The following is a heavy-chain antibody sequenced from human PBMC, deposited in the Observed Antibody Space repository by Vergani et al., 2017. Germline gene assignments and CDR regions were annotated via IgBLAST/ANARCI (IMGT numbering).Heavy chain of an antibody. V-gene: IGHV4-39*01. CDR3: ARPVCIGGGSCYGFDY. J-gene: IGHJ4*02. D-gene: IGHD2-15*01. CDR2: IYYSGST. CDR1: GSSISSSSYY. Sequence: QLQLKESGPGLVKPSETLSLTCTVSGSSISSSSYYWGWIRQPPGKGLECIGSIYYSGSTYYYPSLKSRVTISVDTSKNQFSLKLSSVTAADPAVYYCARPVCIGGGSCYGFDYWGQGTLVTVSS.